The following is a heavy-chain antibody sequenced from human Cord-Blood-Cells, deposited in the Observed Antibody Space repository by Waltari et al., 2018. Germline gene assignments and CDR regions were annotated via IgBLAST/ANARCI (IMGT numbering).Heavy chain of an antibody. Sequence: GGSLRLSCAASGFTFSSYSMNWVRQAPGKGLEWVSSISSSSSYIYYADSVKGRFTISRDNAKNSLYLQMNSLRAEDTAVYYCAREIYCSSTSCYTAFDIWGQGTMVTVSS. CDR1: GFTFSSYS. V-gene: IGHV3-21*01. CDR3: AREIYCSSTSCYTAFDI. J-gene: IGHJ3*02. D-gene: IGHD2-2*02. CDR2: ISSSSSYI.